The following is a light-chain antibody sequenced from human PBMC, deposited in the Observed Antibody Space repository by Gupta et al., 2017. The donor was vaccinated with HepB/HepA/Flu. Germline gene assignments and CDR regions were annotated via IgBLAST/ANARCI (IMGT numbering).Light chain of an antibody. Sequence: EIVITQSPATLSVSPGERATLSCRASQSLNKNLAWYQQKPGQTPRLLIYGASIRATGVPARFSGSGSGTEFTLTISSLESEDFAVYYCQEYIDRPYTFGQGTKLEIK. CDR1: QSLNKN. CDR3: QEYIDRPYT. J-gene: IGKJ2*01. CDR2: GAS. V-gene: IGKV3-15*01.